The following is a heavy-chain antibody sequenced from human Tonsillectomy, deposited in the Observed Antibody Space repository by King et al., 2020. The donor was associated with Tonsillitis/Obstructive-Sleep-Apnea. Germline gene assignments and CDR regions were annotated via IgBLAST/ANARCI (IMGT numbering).Heavy chain of an antibody. J-gene: IGHJ4*02. Sequence: VQLVESGGGLIQPGGSLRLPCAASGFTVSTNYMSWVRQSPGKGLEWVSVIYSGGSTYYADSVKGRFTISKDNSKNTLYLQMNSLRAEDTAVYYCARDRKEMATNYFFDYWGQGTLVTVSS. V-gene: IGHV3-53*01. CDR1: GFTVSTNY. D-gene: IGHD5-24*01. CDR2: IYSGGST. CDR3: ARDRKEMATNYFFDY.